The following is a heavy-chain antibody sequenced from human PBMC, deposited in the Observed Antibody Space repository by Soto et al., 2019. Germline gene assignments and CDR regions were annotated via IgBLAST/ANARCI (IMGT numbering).Heavy chain of an antibody. CDR1: GFSFSRHS. J-gene: IGHJ4*02. CDR2: IGNDPSYL. D-gene: IGHD3-22*01. Sequence: TGGSLRLSCEASGFSFSRHSMNWVRQAPGKGLEWVSSIGNDPSYLYYAGSVKGRFTISRDNAKNSLYLQMNSLRDEDTAVYYCARSPYYYDSSNYYGYWGQGTLVTVSS. V-gene: IGHV3-21*06. CDR3: ARSPYYYDSSNYYGY.